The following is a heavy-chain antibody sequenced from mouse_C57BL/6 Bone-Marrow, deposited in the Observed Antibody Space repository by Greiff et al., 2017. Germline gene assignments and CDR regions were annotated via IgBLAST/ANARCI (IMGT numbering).Heavy chain of an antibody. J-gene: IGHJ1*03. V-gene: IGHV1-39*01. Sequence: VQLQQSGPELVKPGASVKISCKASGYSFTDYNMNWVKQSNGKSLEWIGVINPNYGTTSYNQKFKGKATLTVDQSSSTAYMQLNSLTSEDSAVYYSAREVSKGSYWYFDVWGTGTTVTVSS. CDR3: AREVSKGSYWYFDV. CDR2: INPNYGTT. CDR1: GYSFTDYN. D-gene: IGHD2-5*01.